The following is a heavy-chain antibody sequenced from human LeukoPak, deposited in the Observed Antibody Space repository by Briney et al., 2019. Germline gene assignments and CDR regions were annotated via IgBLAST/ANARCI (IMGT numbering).Heavy chain of an antibody. D-gene: IGHD6-19*01. CDR1: GGSISSYY. CDR3: ARLPGFRWLVRKADPNKQIDY. CDR2: IYTSGST. V-gene: IGHV4-4*07. Sequence: PSETLSLTCTVSGGSISSYYWSWIRQPAGKGLEWIGRIYTSGSTNYNPSLKSRVTISLDTSRNQFSLKLNSVTAADTAVYYCARLPGFRWLVRKADPNKQIDYWGQGTLVTVSS. J-gene: IGHJ4*02.